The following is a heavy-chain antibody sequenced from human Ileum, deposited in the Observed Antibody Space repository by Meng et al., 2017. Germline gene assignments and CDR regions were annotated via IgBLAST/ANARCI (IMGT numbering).Heavy chain of an antibody. V-gene: IGHV4-61*05. CDR3: VNYCSGGKCSPNEKTQH. D-gene: IGHD2-15*01. CDR2: IFHTGNT. J-gene: IGHJ1*01. Sequence: QLRLQASGPGLVEPSETLSLTRLVSRCSFTNNKYYWVWIRRPPGKGLEWIGEIFHTGNTNYNPSLQSRVSLSIDKSKNQFSLKVISVTAADTAVYYCVNYCSGGKCSPNEKTQHWGQGTLVTVSS. CDR1: RCSFTNNKYY.